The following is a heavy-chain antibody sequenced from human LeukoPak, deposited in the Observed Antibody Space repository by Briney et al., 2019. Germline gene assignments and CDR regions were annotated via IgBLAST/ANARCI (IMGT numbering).Heavy chain of an antibody. CDR3: AGERGDYYGSSFPAYFDY. CDR2: ISYDGSNK. J-gene: IGHJ4*02. Sequence: GGSLRLSCAASGFTFSSYAMHWVRQAPGKGLEWVAVISYDGSNKYYADSVRGRFTISRDNSKNTLYLQMNSLRAEDTAVYYCAGERGDYYGSSFPAYFDYWGRGNVVTVSS. V-gene: IGHV3-30*04. D-gene: IGHD3-22*01. CDR1: GFTFSSYA.